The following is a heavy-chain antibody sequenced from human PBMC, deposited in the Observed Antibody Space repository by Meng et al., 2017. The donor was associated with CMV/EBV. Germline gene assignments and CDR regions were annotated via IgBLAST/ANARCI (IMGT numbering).Heavy chain of an antibody. V-gene: IGHV4-34*01. J-gene: IGHJ4*02. Sequence: SETLSLTCAVYGGSFSGYYWSWIRQPPGKGLEWIGEINHSGSTNHNPSLKSRVTISGDTSKNQFSLKLSSVTAADTAVYYCARAALAAAGTGCDYWGQGTLVTVSS. CDR2: INHSGST. CDR1: GGSFSGYY. D-gene: IGHD6-13*01. CDR3: ARAALAAAGTGCDY.